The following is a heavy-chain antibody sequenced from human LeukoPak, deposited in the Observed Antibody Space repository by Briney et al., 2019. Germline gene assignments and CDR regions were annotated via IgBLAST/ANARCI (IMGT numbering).Heavy chain of an antibody. CDR1: GGSISSYY. V-gene: IGHV4-4*07. D-gene: IGHD2/OR15-2a*01. CDR2: IYISGST. J-gene: IGHJ3*02. CDR3: AREIYLRGAFDI. Sequence: SETLSLTCTVSGGSISSYYWSWIRQPAGKGLEWIGRIYISGSTNYNPSLKSRVTISVDASKNQFSLKLSSVTAADTAVYYCAREIYLRGAFDIWGQGTMVTVSS.